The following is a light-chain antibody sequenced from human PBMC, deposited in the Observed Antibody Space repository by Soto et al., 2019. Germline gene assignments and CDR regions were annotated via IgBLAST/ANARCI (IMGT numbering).Light chain of an antibody. CDR2: DVS. CDR3: SSYTSSSTLYV. J-gene: IGLJ1*01. Sequence: QSALTQPASVSGSPGQSITISCTGSSSDVGGYNYVSWYQQNPGKAPKLMIYDVSNRPSGVSNRFSGSKSGNTASLTISGLQAGDEADYYCSSYTSSSTLYVFGTGTKLTVL. V-gene: IGLV2-14*01. CDR1: SSDVGGYNY.